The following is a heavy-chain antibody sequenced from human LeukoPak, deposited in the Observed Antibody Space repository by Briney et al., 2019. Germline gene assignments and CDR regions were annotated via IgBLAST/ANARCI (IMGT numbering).Heavy chain of an antibody. Sequence: PSETLSLTCTVSGGSIGTTNYYWGWLRQPPGKGLEWIGSIYYSETTYDNPSLESRVTISIETSKNQFSLKLSSVTAADTAVYYYARQRADYFYYYVDVWGKGTTVTVS. CDR2: IYYSETT. D-gene: IGHD3-9*01. V-gene: IGHV4-39*01. J-gene: IGHJ6*03. CDR3: ARQRADYFYYYVDV. CDR1: GGSIGTTNYY.